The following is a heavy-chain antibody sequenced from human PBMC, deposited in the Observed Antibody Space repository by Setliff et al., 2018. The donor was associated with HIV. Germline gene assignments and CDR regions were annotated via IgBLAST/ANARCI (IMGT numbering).Heavy chain of an antibody. D-gene: IGHD3-10*01. J-gene: IGHJ5*02. Sequence: SETLSLTCAVYGGSFSGYYWSWVRQPPGKGLEWIGEINHSGSTNSNPSLKSRVTISADTSKNQFSLKLTSVTAADTAVYYCARGWMGYYGSGSYLPWGQGMLVTVSS. CDR2: INHSGST. CDR3: ARGWMGYYGSGSYLP. V-gene: IGHV4-34*01. CDR1: GGSFSGYY.